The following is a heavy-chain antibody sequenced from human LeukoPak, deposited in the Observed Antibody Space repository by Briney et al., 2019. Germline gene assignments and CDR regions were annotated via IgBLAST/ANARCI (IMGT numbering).Heavy chain of an antibody. CDR1: GFTFSTYV. V-gene: IGHV3-23*01. Sequence: GGSLRLSCAASGFTFSTYVTSWVRQAPGKGLEWVSTISGTGDTTYYADSVKGRFTISRDNSKNTLYLQMNSLRAEDTAVYYCAKALLSYSSFFDYWGQGTLVTVSS. CDR2: ISGTGDTT. J-gene: IGHJ4*02. D-gene: IGHD6-6*01. CDR3: AKALLSYSSFFDY.